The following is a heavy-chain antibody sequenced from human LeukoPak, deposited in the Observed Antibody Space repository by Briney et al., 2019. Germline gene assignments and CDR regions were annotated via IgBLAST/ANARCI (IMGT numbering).Heavy chain of an antibody. J-gene: IGHJ3*01. CDR1: GYTFTSYY. CDR2: INPSGGST. D-gene: IGHD2-2*01. Sequence: ASVKVSCKASGYTFTSYYMHWVRQAPGQGLEWMGIINPSGGSTSYAQKFQGRVTMTRDMSTSTVYMELSSLRSEDTAVYYCAKFRVPASLDLVFDVWGQGTMVTVSS. CDR3: AKFRVPASLDLVFDV. V-gene: IGHV1-46*01.